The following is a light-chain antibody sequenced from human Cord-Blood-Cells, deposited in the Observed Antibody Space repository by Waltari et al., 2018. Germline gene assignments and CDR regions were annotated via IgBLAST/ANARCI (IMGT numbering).Light chain of an antibody. Sequence: QSALTQPPSASGSPGQSVTISCTGTSSDVGGYNYVSWYQQHPGKAPKLMIYEVSKRPSGVPARFSASKSGNPASLTVSGLQAEDEADYYCSSYAGSNNLYVFGTGTKVTVL. J-gene: IGLJ1*01. CDR3: SSYAGSNNLYV. CDR1: SSDVGGYNY. V-gene: IGLV2-8*01. CDR2: EVS.